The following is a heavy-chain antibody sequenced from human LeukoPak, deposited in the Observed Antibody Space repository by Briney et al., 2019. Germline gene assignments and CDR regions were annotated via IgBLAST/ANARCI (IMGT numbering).Heavy chain of an antibody. Sequence: SGTLSLTCAVSGDSISSSNWWSWVRQPPGKGLEWIGEIYHSGSTNYNPSLKSRVTISVDRSKNQFSLKLSSVTAADTAVYYCAGVGRSTWYVPSWGQGTLVTVSS. CDR2: IYHSGST. CDR3: AGVGRSTWYVPS. CDR1: GDSISSSNW. V-gene: IGHV4-4*02. D-gene: IGHD6-13*01. J-gene: IGHJ5*02.